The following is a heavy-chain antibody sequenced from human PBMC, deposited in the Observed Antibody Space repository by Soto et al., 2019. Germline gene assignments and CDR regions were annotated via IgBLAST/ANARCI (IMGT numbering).Heavy chain of an antibody. J-gene: IGHJ4*02. CDR1: GFSVDEYA. CDR2: ISWKSGSV. V-gene: IGHV3-9*01. D-gene: IGHD6-25*01. CDR3: AKAGLIAAPPDF. Sequence: GGPLRLSCVPSGFSVDEYAMHWARQAPGKGLEWVSTISWKSGSVAYANSVKGRFTISRDAAKNSLYLQMNSLRPEDTAFYYCAKAGLIAAPPDFWGQGTLVTVSS.